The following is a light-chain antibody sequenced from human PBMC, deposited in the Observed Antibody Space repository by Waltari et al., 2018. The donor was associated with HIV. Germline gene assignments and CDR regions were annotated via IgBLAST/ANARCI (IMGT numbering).Light chain of an antibody. Sequence: EIVLTQSPATLSLSPGETATLSCRASQSVGVYLAWYQQKPGQAPRLLIYDASDRATRATGIPARCSGSGSGTDFTLTISSLEPEDSAVYYCQQRYDWPLTFGGGTKVEIK. CDR2: DAS. V-gene: IGKV3-11*01. CDR3: QQRYDWPLT. CDR1: QSVGVY. J-gene: IGKJ4*01.